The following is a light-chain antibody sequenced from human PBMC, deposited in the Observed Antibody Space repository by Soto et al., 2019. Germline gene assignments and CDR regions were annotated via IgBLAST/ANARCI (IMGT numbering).Light chain of an antibody. Sequence: DIPMTQSPSTLSASVGDRVTITCRASQSISSWLAWYQQQPGKAPKLLIYDASSLESGVPSRFSGSGSGTEFTLTISSLQPDDFATYYCQQYNSYSYTFGQGTKLEIK. CDR3: QQYNSYSYT. CDR1: QSISSW. CDR2: DAS. V-gene: IGKV1-5*01. J-gene: IGKJ2*01.